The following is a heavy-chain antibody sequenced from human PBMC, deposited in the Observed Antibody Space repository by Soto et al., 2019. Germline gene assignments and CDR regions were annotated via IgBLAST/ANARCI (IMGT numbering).Heavy chain of an antibody. Sequence: EVRLLESGGGLVQPGGSLRLSCAASGFTFSSYAMNWVRQAPGKGLEWVSAIRGSGSGTFYADSVKGRFTISRDNSKNTLSLQMNSLRAEDTAVYYCEKGAADGDDWGKGTLVTVAS. V-gene: IGHV3-23*01. CDR1: GFTFSSYA. CDR3: EKGAADGDD. D-gene: IGHD6-25*01. J-gene: IGHJ4*02. CDR2: IRGSGSGT.